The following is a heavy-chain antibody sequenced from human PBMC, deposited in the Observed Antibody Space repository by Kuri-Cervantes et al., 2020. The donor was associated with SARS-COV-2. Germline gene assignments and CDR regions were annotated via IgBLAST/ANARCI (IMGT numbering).Heavy chain of an antibody. CDR1: GFTFSSYS. CDR3: ARGITMIVVVTPFDY. Sequence: GESLKISCAASGFTFSSYSMNWVRQAPGKGLEWVSSISSSSYIHYADSVKGRFAISRDNAKNSLYLQMNSLRAEDTAVYYCARGITMIVVVTPFDYWGQGTLVTVSS. J-gene: IGHJ4*02. CDR2: ISSSSYI. V-gene: IGHV3-21*01. D-gene: IGHD3-22*01.